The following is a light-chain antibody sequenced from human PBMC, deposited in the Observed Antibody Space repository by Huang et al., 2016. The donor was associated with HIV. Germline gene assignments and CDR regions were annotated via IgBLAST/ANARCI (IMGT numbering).Light chain of an antibody. J-gene: IGKJ1*01. CDR3: QQRSSWPGT. CDR2: DGS. CDR1: QSVSSS. V-gene: IGKV3-11*01. Sequence: EIVLTQSPATLSLSPGERATLSCRASQSVSSSLAWYQQKPGQAPRLLIYDGSNRATGIPARFSGSGSGTDFTLTISSLEPEDSAVYYCQQRSSWPGTFGQGTKVEVK.